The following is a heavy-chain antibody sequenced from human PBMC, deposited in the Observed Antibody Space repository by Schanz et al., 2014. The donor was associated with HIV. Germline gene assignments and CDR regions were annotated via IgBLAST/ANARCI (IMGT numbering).Heavy chain of an antibody. CDR2: IMPILGTA. Sequence: QVQLVQSGAEVKEPGASVKVSCKASGYTFTGYYLHWVRQAPGQGLEWMGGIMPILGTANYAQKLQGRVTITADESTSTAYMELSSLRLEDTAVYYCAREGGNLVEGGYFFDYWGQGTLVTVSS. CDR1: GYTFTGYY. CDR3: AREGGNLVEGGYFFDY. V-gene: IGHV1-69*01. J-gene: IGHJ4*02. D-gene: IGHD2-15*01.